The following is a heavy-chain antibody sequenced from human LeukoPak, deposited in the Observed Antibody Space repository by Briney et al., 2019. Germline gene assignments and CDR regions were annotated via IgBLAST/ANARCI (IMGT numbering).Heavy chain of an antibody. CDR3: ARGPSTSWYLD. Sequence: GGSLRLSCAASGFTVSSNHMSWVRQAPGKGLEWVSIIYSGGSTNYADSVKGRFTISRGNSKNTLCLQMDSLRAEDTAVYYCARGPSTSWYLDWGQGTLVTVSS. J-gene: IGHJ4*02. CDR1: GFTVSSNH. V-gene: IGHV3-53*01. CDR2: IYSGGST. D-gene: IGHD6-13*01.